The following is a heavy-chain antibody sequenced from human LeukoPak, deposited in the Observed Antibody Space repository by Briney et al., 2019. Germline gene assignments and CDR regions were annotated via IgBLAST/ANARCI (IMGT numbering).Heavy chain of an antibody. CDR3: AKDGSYVGYFDY. V-gene: IGHV3-23*01. CDR1: GFTFSSYA. D-gene: IGHD2-15*01. Sequence: GGSLRLSCAASGFTFSSYAMSWVRQAPGKGLEGVSAISGSGGSTYYADSVKGRFTISRDNSKNTLYLQMNSLRAEDTAVYYCAKDGSYVGYFDYWGQGTLVTVSS. CDR2: ISGSGGST. J-gene: IGHJ4*02.